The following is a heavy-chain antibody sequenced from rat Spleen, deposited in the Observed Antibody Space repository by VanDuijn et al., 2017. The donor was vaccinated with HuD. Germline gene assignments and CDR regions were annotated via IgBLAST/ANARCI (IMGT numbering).Heavy chain of an antibody. CDR1: GFTFSDYN. CDR2: IIYDGSRT. V-gene: IGHV5S10*01. D-gene: IGHD1-6*01. CDR3: TRNVYYGLFPRGFDY. Sequence: EVQLVESGGGLVQPGRSLKLSCAASGFTFSDYNMAWVRQAPKKGLEWVATIIYDGSRTYYRDSVKGRFTISRDNAKNTQYLQMDSLRSEDTATYYCTRNVYYGLFPRGFDYWGQGVMVTVSS. J-gene: IGHJ2*01.